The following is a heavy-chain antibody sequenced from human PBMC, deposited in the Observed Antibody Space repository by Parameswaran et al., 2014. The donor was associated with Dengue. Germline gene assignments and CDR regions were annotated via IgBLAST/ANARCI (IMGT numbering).Heavy chain of an antibody. CDR3: ARVRDGASIAAALDV. D-gene: IGHD6-6*01. J-gene: IGHJ6*02. Sequence: VRQAPGKGLEWVAVIWYDGSNKYYADSVKGRFTISRDNSKNTLYLQMNSLRAEDTAVYYCARVRDGASIAAALDVWGQGTTVTVSS. V-gene: IGHV3-33*01. CDR2: IWYDGSNK.